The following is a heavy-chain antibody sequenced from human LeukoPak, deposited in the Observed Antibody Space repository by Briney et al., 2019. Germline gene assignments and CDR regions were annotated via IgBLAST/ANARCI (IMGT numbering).Heavy chain of an antibody. J-gene: IGHJ4*02. Sequence: SETLSLTCAVYGGSFRGYYWSWIRQPPGKGLEWSGEINHSGSTNYNPSLKSRVTISVDTSKNQFSLKLSSVTAADTAVYYCARGTGATIRVGYFDYWGQGTLVTVSS. CDR2: INHSGST. CDR1: GGSFRGYY. D-gene: IGHD5-24*01. CDR3: ARGTGATIRVGYFDY. V-gene: IGHV4-34*01.